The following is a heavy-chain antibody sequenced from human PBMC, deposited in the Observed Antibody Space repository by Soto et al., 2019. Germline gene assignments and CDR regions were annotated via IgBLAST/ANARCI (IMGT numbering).Heavy chain of an antibody. V-gene: IGHV2-26*01. CDR3: ARIPLAILTGYSDYYYYYGMDV. J-gene: IGHJ6*02. Sequence: SGPTLVNPTETLTLTCTVSGFSLSNARMGVSWIRQPPGKALEWLAHIFSNDEKSYSTSLKSRLTISKDTSKSQVVLTMTNMDPVDTATYYCARIPLAILTGYSDYYYYYGMDVWGQGTTVTVSS. CDR1: GFSLSNARMG. CDR2: IFSNDEK. D-gene: IGHD3-9*01.